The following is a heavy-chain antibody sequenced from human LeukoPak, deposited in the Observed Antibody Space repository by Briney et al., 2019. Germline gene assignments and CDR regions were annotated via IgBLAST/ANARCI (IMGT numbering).Heavy chain of an antibody. J-gene: IGHJ6*02. CDR1: GYTFTSYG. CDR3: AREGGLYYYYYGMDV. CDR2: INTITGNP. V-gene: IGHV7-4-1*02. Sequence: ASVKVSCKASGYTFTSYGMNWVRQAPGQGLEWMGWINTITGNPTYAQGFTGRFVFSLDTSVSTAYLQISSLKAEDTAVYYCAREGGLYYYYYGMDVWGQGTTVTVSS. D-gene: IGHD3-16*01.